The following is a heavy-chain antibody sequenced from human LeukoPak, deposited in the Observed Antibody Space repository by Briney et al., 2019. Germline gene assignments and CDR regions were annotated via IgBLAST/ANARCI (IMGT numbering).Heavy chain of an antibody. CDR3: TTGATMVPGAKTDY. D-gene: IGHD3-10*01. J-gene: IGHJ4*02. V-gene: IGHV3-15*01. Sequence: PGGSLRLSCAASGFSFSRAWLSWIRQAPGKGLEWVGRIKSKTDAGDIDYGAPVKGRFTISRDDSKSTRYLQMSSQEIEDTAAYFCTTGATMVPGAKTDYWGQGTLVTVSS. CDR1: GFSFSRAW. CDR2: IKSKTDAGDI.